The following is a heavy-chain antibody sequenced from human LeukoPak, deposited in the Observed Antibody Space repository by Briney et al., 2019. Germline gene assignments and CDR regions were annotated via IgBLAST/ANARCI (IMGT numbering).Heavy chain of an antibody. CDR1: GDSVPSTSTA. CDR3: TRGLLRDGFDS. V-gene: IGHV6-1*01. Sequence: SQTLSLTCAISGDSVPSTSTAWNWILQSPSRALEWLGRTYFTSQYYNDCALSVKSRININPDTSKNQFSLQLNSVTPEDTAVYYCTRGLLRDGFDSWGQGTLVTVSS. J-gene: IGHJ4*02. D-gene: IGHD5-24*01. CDR2: TYFTSQYYN.